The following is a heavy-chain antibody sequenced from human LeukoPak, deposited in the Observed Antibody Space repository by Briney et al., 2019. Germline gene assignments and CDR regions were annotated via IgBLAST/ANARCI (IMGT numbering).Heavy chain of an antibody. CDR1: GGSISSHY. D-gene: IGHD3-22*01. CDR3: ARRSGVLDSRDSRYHFDH. Sequence: SETLFLTCIVSGGSISSHYWSWIRQPPGKGLEYIGYIYYSGSTDYNPSLKSRVTISLDTSKNQFSLNLSSVTAADTAVYYCARRSGVLDSRDSRYHFDHWGQGTLVTVSS. CDR2: IYYSGST. V-gene: IGHV4-59*11. J-gene: IGHJ4*02.